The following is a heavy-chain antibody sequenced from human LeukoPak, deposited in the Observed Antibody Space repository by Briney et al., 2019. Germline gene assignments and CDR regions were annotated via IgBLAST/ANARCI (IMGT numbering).Heavy chain of an antibody. D-gene: IGHD6-19*01. CDR1: GGTFSSYA. CDR3: ANLSVAGRGYYFDY. V-gene: IGHV1-69*01. Sequence: SVTVSCKASGGTFSSYAISWVRQAPGQGLEWMGGIIPIFGTANYAQKFQGRVTITADESTSTAYMELGSLRSEDTAVYYCANLSVAGRGYYFDYWGQGTLVTVSS. J-gene: IGHJ4*02. CDR2: IIPIFGTA.